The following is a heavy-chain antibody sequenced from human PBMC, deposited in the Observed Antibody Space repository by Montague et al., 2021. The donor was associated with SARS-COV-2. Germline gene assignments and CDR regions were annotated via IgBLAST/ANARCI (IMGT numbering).Heavy chain of an antibody. CDR3: ARGGYYATNGYFSDYYYNLDV. D-gene: IGHD3-22*01. Sequence: SETLSLTCTVSGGSIDSFYWSWIRRPPGKGLEWIGCIFYSGRTYYNPSLKSRVSMSVDTSNNQFSLKLSSLTAADTAVYYCARGGYYATNGYFSDYYYNLDVWGQGTTVTVSS. J-gene: IGHJ6*02. CDR1: GGSIDSFY. V-gene: IGHV4-59*01. CDR2: IFYSGRT.